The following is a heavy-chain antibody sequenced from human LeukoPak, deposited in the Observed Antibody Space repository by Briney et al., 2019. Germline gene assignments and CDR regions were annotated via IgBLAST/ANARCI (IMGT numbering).Heavy chain of an antibody. Sequence: GGSLRLSCAASGFTFSSYWMSWVRQAPGKGLEWVALISYDGRNKYYADSVKGRFTISRDNSKNTLYLQMNSLTAEDTAVYYCAKDRGGNYYSDWFDPWGQGTLVTVSS. V-gene: IGHV3-30*18. CDR2: ISYDGRNK. CDR3: AKDRGGNYYSDWFDP. J-gene: IGHJ5*02. CDR1: GFTFSSYW. D-gene: IGHD1-26*01.